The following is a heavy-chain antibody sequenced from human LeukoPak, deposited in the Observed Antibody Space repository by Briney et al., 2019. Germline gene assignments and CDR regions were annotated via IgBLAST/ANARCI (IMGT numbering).Heavy chain of an antibody. J-gene: IGHJ5*02. V-gene: IGHV1-8*01. D-gene: IGHD6-13*01. Sequence: ASVKVSCKASGYTFTSYDINWVRQATGQGLEWMGWMNPNSGNTGYAQKFQGRVTMTRNTSISTAYMELSSLRSEDTAVYYCARFSQLAYSTDPWGHGTLVTVSS. CDR2: MNPNSGNT. CDR1: GYTFTSYD. CDR3: ARFSQLAYSTDP.